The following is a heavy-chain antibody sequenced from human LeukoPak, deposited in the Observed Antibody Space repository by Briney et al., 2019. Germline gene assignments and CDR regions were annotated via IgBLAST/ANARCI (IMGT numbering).Heavy chain of an antibody. V-gene: IGHV2-5*01. D-gene: IGHD4-11*01. CDR2: IYWNDDK. J-gene: IGHJ4*02. Sequence: SGPTLVNPTQTLTLTCTFSGFSCTTSEVGVGWIRQPPGKALEWLALIYWNDDKRYSPSLKSRLAITKDTSKNQVVLTMTDMDPVDTATYYCAHRTLDYRANYYFDYWGQGTLVTVSS. CDR3: AHRTLDYRANYYFDY. CDR1: GFSCTTSEVG.